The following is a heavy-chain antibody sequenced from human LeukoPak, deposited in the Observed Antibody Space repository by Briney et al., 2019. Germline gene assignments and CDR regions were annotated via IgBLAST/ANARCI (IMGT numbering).Heavy chain of an antibody. Sequence: GESLKISCKHSEYSFPNYWIGWVRQMPGKGLEWMGIIYPGDSDTRYSPSFQGQVTISADKSISTAYLQWSSLKASDTAMYYCARRGGRVGATTGDFDYWGQGTLVTVSS. CDR2: IYPGDSDT. CDR1: EYSFPNYW. V-gene: IGHV5-51*01. CDR3: ARRGGRVGATTGDFDY. J-gene: IGHJ4*02. D-gene: IGHD1-26*01.